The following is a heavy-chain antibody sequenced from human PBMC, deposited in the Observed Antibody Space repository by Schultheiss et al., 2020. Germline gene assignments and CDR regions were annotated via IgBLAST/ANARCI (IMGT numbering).Heavy chain of an antibody. J-gene: IGHJ5*02. D-gene: IGHD6-13*01. Sequence: GGSLRLSCAASGFTFSSYAMHWVRQAPGKGLEWVAVISYDGSNKYYADSVKGRFTISRDNSKNTLYLQMNSLRAEDTAVYYCARESDSSSWYGGFDPWGQGTLVTFSS. CDR2: ISYDGSNK. V-gene: IGHV3-30*01. CDR3: ARESDSSSWYGGFDP. CDR1: GFTFSSYA.